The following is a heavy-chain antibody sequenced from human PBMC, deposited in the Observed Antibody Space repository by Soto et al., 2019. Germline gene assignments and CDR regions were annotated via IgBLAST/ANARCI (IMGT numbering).Heavy chain of an antibody. CDR3: ATEGKGVTIFGVVMAGFDP. D-gene: IGHD3-3*01. CDR2: ISSSSSYI. CDR1: GFTFSSYS. Sequence: EVQLVESGGGLVKPGGSLRLSCAASGFTFSSYSMNWVRQAPGKGLEWVSSISSSSSYIYYADSVKGRFTISRDNAKNSLYLQMNSLRAEDTAVYYCATEGKGVTIFGVVMAGFDPWGQGTLVTVSS. V-gene: IGHV3-21*01. J-gene: IGHJ5*02.